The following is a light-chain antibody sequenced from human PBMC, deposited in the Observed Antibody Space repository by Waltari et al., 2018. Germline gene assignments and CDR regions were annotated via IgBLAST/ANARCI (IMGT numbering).Light chain of an antibody. CDR3: HQYGSSWRT. Sequence: NVLTQSPGTLSLSPGEGATLSCRASQRISDNSLAWFQQKPGQAPRLLIYGASSRATGVPDRFSGSGSGTDFTLTINRLEPEDFVVYYCHQYGSSWRTFGGGTKVEIK. V-gene: IGKV3-20*01. J-gene: IGKJ4*01. CDR1: QRISDNS. CDR2: GAS.